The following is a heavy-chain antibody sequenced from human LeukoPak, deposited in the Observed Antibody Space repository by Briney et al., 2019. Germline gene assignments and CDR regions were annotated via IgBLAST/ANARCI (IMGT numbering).Heavy chain of an antibody. V-gene: IGHV1-69*04. CDR2: IIPILGIA. Sequence: GSSVKVSCKASGGTFSSYAISWVRQAPGQGLEWMGRIIPILGIANYAQKFQGRVTITADKSTSTAYMELSSLRSEDTAVYYCARDGGLAVAGNEGLFDYWGQGTLVTVSS. D-gene: IGHD6-19*01. CDR1: GGTFSSYA. CDR3: ARDGGLAVAGNEGLFDY. J-gene: IGHJ4*02.